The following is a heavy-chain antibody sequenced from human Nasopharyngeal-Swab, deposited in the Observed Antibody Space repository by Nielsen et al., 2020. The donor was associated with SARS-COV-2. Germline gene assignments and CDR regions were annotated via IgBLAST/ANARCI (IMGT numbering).Heavy chain of an antibody. CDR2: IWYDGSNK. Sequence: SCAASGFTFSSYCMHWVRQAPGKGLEWVAVIWYDGSNKYYADSVKGRFTISRDNSKNTLYLQMNSLRAEDTAVYYCARAMLSGGVLWFGELLNSLDYWGQGTLVTVSS. D-gene: IGHD3-10*01. J-gene: IGHJ4*02. CDR1: GFTFSSYC. CDR3: ARAMLSGGVLWFGELLNSLDY. V-gene: IGHV3-33*01.